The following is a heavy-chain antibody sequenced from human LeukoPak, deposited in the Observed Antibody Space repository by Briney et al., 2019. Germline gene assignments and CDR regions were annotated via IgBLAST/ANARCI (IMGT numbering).Heavy chain of an antibody. CDR1: GGTFSSYA. CDR2: IIPIFGTA. V-gene: IGHV1-69*05. J-gene: IGHJ4*02. CDR3: ARGGYSYVFDY. Sequence: SVKVSCKASGGTFSSYAISWVRQAPGQGLEWMGGIIPIFGTANYAQKLQGRVTMTTDTSTSTAYMELRSLRSDDTAVYYCARGGYSYVFDYWGQGTLVTVSS. D-gene: IGHD5-18*01.